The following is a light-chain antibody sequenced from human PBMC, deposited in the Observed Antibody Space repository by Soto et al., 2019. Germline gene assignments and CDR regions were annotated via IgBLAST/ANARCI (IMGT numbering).Light chain of an antibody. CDR3: SSHTSSGAHVI. CDR2: EVS. V-gene: IGLV2-14*01. Sequence: QSALTQPASVSGSPGQSITISCTGTSSDVGGYNYVSWYQQHPGKAPKLMICEVSNRPSGVSNRFSGSKSGNTASLTISGLQAEDEADYYCSSHTSSGAHVIFGGGTKVTVL. CDR1: SSDVGGYNY. J-gene: IGLJ2*01.